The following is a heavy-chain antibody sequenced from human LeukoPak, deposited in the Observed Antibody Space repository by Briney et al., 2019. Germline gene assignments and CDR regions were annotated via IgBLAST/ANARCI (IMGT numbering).Heavy chain of an antibody. CDR3: ARAPGYTYYYTWFDP. J-gene: IGHJ5*02. V-gene: IGHV4-39*01. CDR1: GGSISSGGYY. D-gene: IGHD5-18*01. Sequence: PSETLSLTCTVSGGSISSGGYYWSWIRQPPGKGLEWIGSVYYSGTTYYNPSLKNRVTISVGTSQNQFSLRLSSVTAADTAVYYCARAPGYTYYYTWFDPWGQGTLVTVSS. CDR2: VYYSGTT.